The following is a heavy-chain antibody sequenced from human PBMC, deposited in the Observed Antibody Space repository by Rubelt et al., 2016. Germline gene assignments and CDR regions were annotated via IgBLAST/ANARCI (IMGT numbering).Heavy chain of an antibody. D-gene: IGHD3-3*01. CDR1: GYTLTELS. CDR3: TTDPYYDFWSVYYFDY. Sequence: QVQLVQSGAEVKKPGASVKVSCKVSGYTLTELSMHWVRQAPGKGLEWMGGFDPEDGETIYAQKFQGRVTMTEDTSTDTAYMELSSLRSEDTAVYYCTTDPYYDFWSVYYFDYWGQGTLVTVSS. CDR2: FDPEDGET. J-gene: IGHJ4*02. V-gene: IGHV1-24*01.